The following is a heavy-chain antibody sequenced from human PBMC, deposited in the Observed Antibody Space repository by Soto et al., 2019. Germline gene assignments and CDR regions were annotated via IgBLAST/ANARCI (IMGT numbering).Heavy chain of an antibody. CDR3: ANKRGHCSSSYYGAPFGY. CDR1: GFTFSNYA. D-gene: IGHD6-13*01. CDR2: ISGSGGTT. J-gene: IGHJ4*02. Sequence: EVQLLESGGDLVQPGGSLRLSCAASGFTFSNYAMSWVRQAPGKGLEWVSAISGSGGTTYYADSVKGRFTISRDNSKNPLYLQLNRLRDGDTAGYYCANKRGHCSSSYYGAPFGYWGQGTLVTVSA. V-gene: IGHV3-23*01.